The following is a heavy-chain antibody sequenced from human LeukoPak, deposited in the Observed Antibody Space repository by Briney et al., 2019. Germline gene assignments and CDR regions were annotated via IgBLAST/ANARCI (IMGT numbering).Heavy chain of an antibody. CDR2: INPSGGST. CDR1: GYTFISYY. V-gene: IGHV1-46*04. Sequence: EASVKVSCKASGYTFISYYMRWVRQAPGQGLEWMCIINPSGGSTNYAQKLQDRVTISRDTSPSTVYMELSSLKSEDTAVYYCAREDVVLVDAVRYYYYGMDVWGQGTTVTVSS. D-gene: IGHD2-15*01. CDR3: AREDVVLVDAVRYYYYGMDV. J-gene: IGHJ6*02.